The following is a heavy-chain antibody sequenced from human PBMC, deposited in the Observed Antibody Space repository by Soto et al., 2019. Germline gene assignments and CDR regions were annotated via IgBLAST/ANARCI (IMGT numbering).Heavy chain of an antibody. D-gene: IGHD6-13*01. V-gene: IGHV1-18*01. CDR3: ASWGYSSSWYYYYGTDV. J-gene: IGHJ6*02. CDR1: GYTFTSYG. CDR2: ISAYNGNT. Sequence: ASVKVSCKASGYTFTSYGISWVRQAPGQGLEWMGWISAYNGNTNYAQKLQGRVTMTTDTSTSTAYMELRSLRSDDTAVYYCASWGYSSSWYYYYGTDVWGQGTTVTVSS.